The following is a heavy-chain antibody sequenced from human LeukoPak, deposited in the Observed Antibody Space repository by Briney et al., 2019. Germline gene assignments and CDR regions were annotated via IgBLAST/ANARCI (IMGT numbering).Heavy chain of an antibody. CDR1: GGSISSYY. D-gene: IGHD2-2*01. CDR3: AGGFCSTTSCYGRPEHFQH. Sequence: PSETLSLTCTVSGGSISSYYWSWIRQPAGKGLEWIGRIYTSGSTNYNPSLKSRVTMSVDTSKNQFSLKLSSVTAADTAVYYCAGGFCSTTSCYGRPEHFQHWGQGTLVTVSS. J-gene: IGHJ1*01. V-gene: IGHV4-4*07. CDR2: IYTSGST.